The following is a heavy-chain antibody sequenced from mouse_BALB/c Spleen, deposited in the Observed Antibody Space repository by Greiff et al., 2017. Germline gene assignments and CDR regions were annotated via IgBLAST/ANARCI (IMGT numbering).Heavy chain of an antibody. CDR2: IDPETGGT. CDR3: TRGDPDFDY. V-gene: IGHV1-15*01. D-gene: IGHD3-3*01. Sequence: VQLQQSGAELVRPGASVTLSCKASGYTFTDYEMHWVKQTPVHGLEWIGAIDPETGGTAYNQKFKGKATLTADKSSSTAYMELRSLTSEDSAVYYCTRGDPDFDYWGQGTTLTVSS. CDR1: GYTFTDYE. J-gene: IGHJ2*01.